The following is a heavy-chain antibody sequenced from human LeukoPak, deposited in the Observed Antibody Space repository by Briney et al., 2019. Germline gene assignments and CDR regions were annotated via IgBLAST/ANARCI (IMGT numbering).Heavy chain of an antibody. J-gene: IGHJ4*02. CDR2: ISGSGGST. CDR3: AKDRPPRSFWY. D-gene: IGHD1-26*01. CDR1: GFPFSSYA. Sequence: GSLRLSCAASGFPFSSYAMSWVRQAPGKGLEWVSAISGSGGSTYYADSVKGRFTIPRDNSKNTLYLQMNSLRAEDTAVYYCAKDRPPRSFWYWGQGTLVTVSS. V-gene: IGHV3-23*01.